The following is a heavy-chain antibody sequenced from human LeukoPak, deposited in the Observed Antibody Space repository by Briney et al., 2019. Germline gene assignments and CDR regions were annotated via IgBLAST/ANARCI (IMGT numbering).Heavy chain of an antibody. CDR1: GGSISSGGYS. V-gene: IGHV4-31*03. CDR3: ARDSSGWSGWFDP. D-gene: IGHD6-19*01. Sequence: SETLSLTCTVSGGSISSGGYSWSWIRQHPGKGLEWIGYIYYSGSTYYNPSLKSRVTISVDTSKNQFSLKLSSVTAADTAVYYCARDSSGWSGWFDPWGQGTLVTVSS. CDR2: IYYSGST. J-gene: IGHJ5*02.